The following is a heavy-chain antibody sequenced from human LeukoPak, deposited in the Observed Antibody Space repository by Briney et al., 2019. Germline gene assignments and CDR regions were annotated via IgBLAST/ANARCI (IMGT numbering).Heavy chain of an antibody. CDR3: AKEHYDILTGYLGDE. CDR2: MSGSGGSAT. CDR1: GFTLSSFA. D-gene: IGHD3-9*01. J-gene: IGHJ4*02. Sequence: GGSLRLSCEASGFTLSSFAMSWARQAPGGGLEWVSGMSGSGGSATYYADSVKGRFTISRDNSKNTLYLQMNSLRAEDTAVYYCAKEHYDILTGYLGDEWGQGTLVIVSS. V-gene: IGHV3-23*01.